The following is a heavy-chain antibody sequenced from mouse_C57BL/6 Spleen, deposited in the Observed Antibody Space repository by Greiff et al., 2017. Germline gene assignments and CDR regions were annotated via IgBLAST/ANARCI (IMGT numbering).Heavy chain of an antibody. Sequence: QVQLQQSGAELARPGASVKLSCKASGYTFTSYGISWVKQRTGQGLEWIGEIYPRSGNTYYNEKFKGKATLTADKSSSTAYMELRSLTSEDSAVYFCARGGLGYSNYFYYFDYWGQGTTLTVSS. D-gene: IGHD2-5*01. CDR1: GYTFTSYG. V-gene: IGHV1-81*01. CDR3: ARGGLGYSNYFYYFDY. J-gene: IGHJ2*01. CDR2: IYPRSGNT.